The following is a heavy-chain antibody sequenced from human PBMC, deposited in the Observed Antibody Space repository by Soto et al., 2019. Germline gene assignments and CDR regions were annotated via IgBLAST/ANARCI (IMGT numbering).Heavy chain of an antibody. CDR1: GFTFSSYS. J-gene: IGHJ6*02. D-gene: IGHD5-18*01. Sequence: GGSLRLSCAASGFTFSSYSMNWVRQAPGKGLEWVSYISSSSSTIYNPDSVKGRFTITKDNAKNSLYLQMNSLRDEDTAVYYCARGQDTAMFHYYGMDVWGQGTTVTVSS. CDR3: ARGQDTAMFHYYGMDV. V-gene: IGHV3-48*02. CDR2: ISSSSSTI.